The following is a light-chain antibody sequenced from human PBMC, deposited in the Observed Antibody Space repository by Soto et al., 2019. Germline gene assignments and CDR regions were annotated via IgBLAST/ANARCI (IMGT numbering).Light chain of an antibody. CDR3: QQYDTRPTMT. V-gene: IGKV1-33*01. Sequence: IPFTPSPSSLSASVGESVTLPFRASQDIDNYLNWYQHRPGEAPKLLIYAASYLETGVPARFSGSGSGTDFSFTITSLQPEDSATYYCQQYDTRPTMTFGQGTKVDIK. CDR1: QDIDNY. J-gene: IGKJ1*01. CDR2: AAS.